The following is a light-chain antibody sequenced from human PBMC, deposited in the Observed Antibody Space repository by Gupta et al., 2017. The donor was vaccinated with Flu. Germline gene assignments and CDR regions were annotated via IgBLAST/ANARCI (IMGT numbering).Light chain of an antibody. CDR2: RNN. V-gene: IGLV1-47*01. CDR1: SSNIGSNY. J-gene: IGLJ3*02. Sequence: TIDCSGSSSNIGSNYVYWYQQLPGTAPKLLIYRNNQRPSGVPDRFSGSKSGTSASLAISGLRSEDEADFYCAAWDDSLSGRWVFGGGTKLTVL. CDR3: AAWDDSLSGRWV.